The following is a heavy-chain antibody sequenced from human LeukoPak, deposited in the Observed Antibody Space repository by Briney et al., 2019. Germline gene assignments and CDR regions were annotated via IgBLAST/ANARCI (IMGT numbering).Heavy chain of an antibody. D-gene: IGHD6-13*01. CDR3: ATRRSWAYYFDY. CDR2: FDPQDGET. Sequence: ASVKVSCKVSGYTLTELSMHWVRQAPGKGLEWMGGFDPQDGETIYAQKFQGRVTMTEDTSTDTAYMELSSLRSEDTAVYYCATRRSWAYYFDYWGQGTLVTVSS. CDR1: GYTLTELS. V-gene: IGHV1-24*01. J-gene: IGHJ4*02.